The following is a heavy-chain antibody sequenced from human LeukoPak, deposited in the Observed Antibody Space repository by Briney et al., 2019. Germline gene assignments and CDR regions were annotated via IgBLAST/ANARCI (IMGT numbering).Heavy chain of an antibody. V-gene: IGHV3-30*04. J-gene: IGHJ5*02. D-gene: IGHD3-22*01. CDR3: ARCSTSSGHSVRWFDP. CDR2: MSYDGRNE. CDR1: GFTFSSYE. Sequence: GGSLRLSCAASGFTFSSYEMNWVRQAPGKGLEWVAVMSYDGRNEYYADSVKGRFTISRGNSKNTLYLQMNSLSAEDTAVHYSARCSTSSGHSVRWFDPWGQGTLVAVSS.